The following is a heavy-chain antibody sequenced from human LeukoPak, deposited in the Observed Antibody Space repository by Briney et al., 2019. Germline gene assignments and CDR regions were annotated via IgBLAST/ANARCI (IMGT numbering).Heavy chain of an antibody. CDR1: GGSISSYY. CDR2: IYYSGST. CDR3: ARDPLVGYCSGGSCSAAFDI. J-gene: IGHJ3*02. V-gene: IGHV4-59*01. D-gene: IGHD2-15*01. Sequence: PSETLPLTCTVCGGSISSYYWSWIRQPPGKGLEWIGYIYYSGSTNYNPSLKSRVTISVDTSKNQFSLKLSSVTAADTAVYYCARDPLVGYCSGGSCSAAFDIRGQGTMVTVSS.